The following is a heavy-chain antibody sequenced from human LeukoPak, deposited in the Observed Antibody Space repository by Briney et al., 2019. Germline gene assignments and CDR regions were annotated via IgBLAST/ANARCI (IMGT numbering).Heavy chain of an antibody. CDR2: ISNDGSNE. CDR3: ARGQLWLLSY. V-gene: IGHV3-30-3*01. D-gene: IGHD5-18*01. Sequence: GGSLRLSCAATGFTFSRFAIYRVRKAPGEGRDWVAMISNDGSNEYYADSLKGRFTISRDNSKNTLYLQMNSLRAEDTAVYYCARGQLWLLSYWGQGTLVTVSS. CDR1: GFTFSRFA. J-gene: IGHJ4*02.